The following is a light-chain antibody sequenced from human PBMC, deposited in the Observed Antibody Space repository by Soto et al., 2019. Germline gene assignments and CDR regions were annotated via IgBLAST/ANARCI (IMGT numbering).Light chain of an antibody. Sequence: QSALTQPRSVSGSPGQSVTISCTGTSSDVGSYNYVSWYQQHPGKAPKLIIYDVSKRPSGVPDRFSGSKSGNTASLTISGLQAEDEADYYCCSYAGSYTLGVFGGGTKVTVL. J-gene: IGLJ2*01. V-gene: IGLV2-11*01. CDR2: DVS. CDR3: CSYAGSYTLGV. CDR1: SSDVGSYNY.